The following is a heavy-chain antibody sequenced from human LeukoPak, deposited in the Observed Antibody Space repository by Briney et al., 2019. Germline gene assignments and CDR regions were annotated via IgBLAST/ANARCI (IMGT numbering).Heavy chain of an antibody. CDR1: GFTFSSYW. D-gene: IGHD3-10*01. Sequence: GSLRLSCAASGFTFSSYWMSWVRQAPGKGLEWVANIKKDGSEKYHVDSVKGRFSISRDNAKNSLYLQMDSLRAEDTAVYYCAGASSSGSYYWHFDLWGRGTLVTVSS. CDR3: AGASSSGSYYWHFDL. J-gene: IGHJ2*01. CDR2: IKKDGSEK. V-gene: IGHV3-7*04.